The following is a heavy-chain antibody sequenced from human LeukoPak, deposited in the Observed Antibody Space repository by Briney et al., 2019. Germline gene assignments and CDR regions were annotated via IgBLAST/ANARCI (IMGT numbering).Heavy chain of an antibody. CDR3: ARAGIAVEWFDP. J-gene: IGHJ5*02. D-gene: IGHD6-19*01. Sequence: PSETLSLTCTVSGGSISSYYWNWIRQPPGKGLEWIGYIYDSGSTNYNPSLKSRVTISVDTSKNQFSLKLSSVTAADTAVYYCARAGIAVEWFDPWGQGTLVTVSS. V-gene: IGHV4-59*08. CDR1: GGSISSYY. CDR2: IYDSGST.